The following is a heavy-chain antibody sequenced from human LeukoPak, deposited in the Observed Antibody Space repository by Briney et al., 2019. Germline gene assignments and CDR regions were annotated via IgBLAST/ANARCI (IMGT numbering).Heavy chain of an antibody. D-gene: IGHD6-6*01. CDR2: IYTSGST. CDR1: GGSISSGSYY. J-gene: IGHJ6*03. V-gene: IGHV4-61*02. CDR3: ARDLVRSYYYMDV. Sequence: SETLSLTCTVSGGSISSGSYYWSWIRQPAGNGLEWIGRIYTSGSTNYNPSLKSRVTISVDTSKNQFSLKLSSVTAADTAVYYCARDLVRSYYYMDVWGKGTTVTVSS.